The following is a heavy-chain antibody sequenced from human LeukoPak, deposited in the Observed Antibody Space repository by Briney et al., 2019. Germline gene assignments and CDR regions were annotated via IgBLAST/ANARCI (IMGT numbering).Heavy chain of an antibody. CDR3: ARLDYDSSGHNWFDP. J-gene: IGHJ5*02. CDR2: IYPGDSDT. Sequence: GESLKISCKGSGYRFTSYWIGWVRQMPGKGLEWMGIIYPGDSDTRYSPSFQGQVTISADKSISTAYLQWSSLKASDTAMYYCARLDYDSSGHNWFDPWGQGTLVTVSS. V-gene: IGHV5-51*01. CDR1: GYRFTSYW. D-gene: IGHD3-22*01.